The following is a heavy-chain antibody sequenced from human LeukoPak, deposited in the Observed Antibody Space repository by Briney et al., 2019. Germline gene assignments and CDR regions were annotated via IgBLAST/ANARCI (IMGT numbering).Heavy chain of an antibody. CDR2: IYTSGST. CDR1: GGSISSYY. D-gene: IGHD6-19*01. J-gene: IGHJ4*02. V-gene: IGHV4-4*07. Sequence: PSETLSLTCTVSGGSISSYYWSWIRQPAGKGLEWIGRIYTSGSTNYNPSLKSRVTMSVDTSKNQFSLKLSSVTAADTAVYYCISVGSSSGSAWSYWGQGTLVTVSS. CDR3: ISVGSSSGSAWSY.